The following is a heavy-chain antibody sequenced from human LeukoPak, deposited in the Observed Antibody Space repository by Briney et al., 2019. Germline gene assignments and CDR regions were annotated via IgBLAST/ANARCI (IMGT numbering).Heavy chain of an antibody. V-gene: IGHV1-18*01. D-gene: IGHD1-26*01. CDR1: GYTFTSYG. J-gene: IGHJ4*02. CDR3: ARDLKRTVGATTTSDY. CDR2: ISAHNGDT. Sequence: GASVKVSCKPSGYTFTSYGISWVRQAPGQGLEWMGWISAHNGDTNYAQKFQGRVSMTTDTSTSTGYMELRSLTSDDTAVYYCARDLKRTVGATTTSDYWGQGTLVTVSS.